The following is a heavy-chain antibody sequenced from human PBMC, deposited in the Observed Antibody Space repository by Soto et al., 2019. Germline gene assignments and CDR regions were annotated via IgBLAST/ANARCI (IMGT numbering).Heavy chain of an antibody. V-gene: IGHV1-69*01. CDR3: EAEMTFGKLSVV. CDR1: GDTDTNYV. D-gene: IGHD3-16*02. J-gene: IGHJ6*02. Sequence: QVQLVQSGAEVKKPGSSVKVSCKASGDTDTNYVISWVRQAPGQGLEWMGGIFPKFGTTYSAQKLQDRLTITADESTSTVYMQLSSLRLDDAAVYYCEAEMTFGKLSVVWGQGTTVTVSS. CDR2: IFPKFGTT.